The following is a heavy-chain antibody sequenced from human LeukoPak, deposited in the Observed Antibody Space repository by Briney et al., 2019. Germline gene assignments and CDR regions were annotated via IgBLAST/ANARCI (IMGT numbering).Heavy chain of an antibody. J-gene: IGHJ5*02. D-gene: IGHD6-13*01. V-gene: IGHV3-23*01. CDR2: ISGSGGST. CDR3: ANGIAEPFDP. CDR1: GFTFSSYA. Sequence: PGGSLRLSCAASGFTFSSYAMSWVRQAPEKGLEWVSAISGSGGSTYYADSVKGRFTISRDNSKNTLYLQMNGLRAEDTAVYYCANGIAEPFDPWGQGTLVTVSS.